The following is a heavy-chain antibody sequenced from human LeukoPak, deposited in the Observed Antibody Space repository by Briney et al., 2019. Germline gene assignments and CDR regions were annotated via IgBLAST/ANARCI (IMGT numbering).Heavy chain of an antibody. Sequence: PSETLSLTCAVSGYSISSSSWWGWIRQPPGKGLEWIGYIYYSGSTYYNPSLKSRVTMSVDTSKNQFSLKLSSVTAVDTAVYYCARRGSSSWTQFDLWGQGTLVTVSS. CDR3: ARRGSSSWTQFDL. V-gene: IGHV4-28*01. CDR1: GYSISSSSW. J-gene: IGHJ5*02. CDR2: IYYSGST. D-gene: IGHD6-13*01.